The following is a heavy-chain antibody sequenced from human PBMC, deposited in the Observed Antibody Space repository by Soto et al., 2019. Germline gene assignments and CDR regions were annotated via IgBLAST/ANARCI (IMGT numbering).Heavy chain of an antibody. V-gene: IGHV3-48*03. J-gene: IGHJ6*02. CDR3: PRDVPFPDV. CDR2: ISSSGSTI. Sequence: PGGSLRLSCAASGFTFSSYEMNWVRQAPGKGLEWVSYISSSGSTIYYADSVKGRFTISRDNAKNSLYLQMNSLRAEDTAVYYCPRDVPFPDVWGQGTTVTVSS. CDR1: GFTFSSYE.